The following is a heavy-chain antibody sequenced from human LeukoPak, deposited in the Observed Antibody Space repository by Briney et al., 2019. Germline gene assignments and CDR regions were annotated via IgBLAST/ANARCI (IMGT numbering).Heavy chain of an antibody. CDR2: IYNSGST. CDR3: ARDGGLYCSGGSCYTLDY. V-gene: IGHV4-61*02. D-gene: IGHD2-15*01. J-gene: IGHJ4*02. Sequence: SQTLSLTCTVSGGSISSGSYYWSWIRQPAGKGLEWIGRIYNSGSTNYNPSLKSRVTLSVDTSKNQFSLKLSSVAAADTAVYYCARDGGLYCSGGSCYTLDYWGQGTLVTVSS. CDR1: GGSISSGSYY.